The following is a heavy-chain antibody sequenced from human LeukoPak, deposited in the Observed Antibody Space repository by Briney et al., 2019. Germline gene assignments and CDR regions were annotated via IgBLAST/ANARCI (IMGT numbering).Heavy chain of an antibody. CDR2: IRYDGNKK. J-gene: IGHJ4*02. CDR3: ARDKDGYNMEYYFDY. CDR1: GVTFSNYG. D-gene: IGHD5-24*01. Sequence: RPGGSLRLSCAASGVTFSNYGMHWVRQAPGKGLEWVAVIRYDGNKKYYAESVKGRFTIARDNSKNTLYLQMNSLRAEDTAVYYRARDKDGYNMEYYFDYWGQGTLVTVSS. V-gene: IGHV3-33*01.